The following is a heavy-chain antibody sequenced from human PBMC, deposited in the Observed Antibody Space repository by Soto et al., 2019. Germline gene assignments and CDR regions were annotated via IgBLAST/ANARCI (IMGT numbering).Heavy chain of an antibody. J-gene: IGHJ4*02. Sequence: SETLSLTCIISGGSISSNYWSWLRQSPGRGLEWIGYVFHTGSTNYNPSLKSRVTISVDMSKNQFSLRLTSVTAADTAVYYCAREDSQYDYFDYWGQGTLVTVSS. V-gene: IGHV4-59*01. CDR1: GGSISSNY. D-gene: IGHD2-15*01. CDR2: VFHTGST. CDR3: AREDSQYDYFDY.